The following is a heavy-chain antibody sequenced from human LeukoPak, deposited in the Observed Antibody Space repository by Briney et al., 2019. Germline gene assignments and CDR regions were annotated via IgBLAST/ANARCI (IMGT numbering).Heavy chain of an antibody. V-gene: IGHV3-23*01. CDR1: GFTFSSYA. CDR3: AKGGEYYYDSSGPDY. J-gene: IGHJ4*02. CDR2: ISGSGGST. D-gene: IGHD3-22*01. Sequence: GGSLRLSCAASGFTFSSYAMSWVRQAPGKGLEWVSAISGSGGSTYYADSVKGRFTISRDSSKNTLYLQMNSLRAEDTAVYYCAKGGEYYYDSSGPDYWGQGTLVTVSS.